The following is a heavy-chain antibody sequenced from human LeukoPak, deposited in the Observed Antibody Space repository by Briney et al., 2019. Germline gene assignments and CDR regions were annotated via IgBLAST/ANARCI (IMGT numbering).Heavy chain of an antibody. CDR2: ISSSGSTI. CDR1: GFTFSDYY. Sequence: GGSLRLSCAASGFTFSDYYMSWIRHAPGKGLEWVSYISSSGSTIYYVDSVKGRFTISRDNAKNSLYLQMNSLRAEDTAVYYCARDTMITFGGVIVPFDYWGQGTLVTVSS. CDR3: ARDTMITFGGVIVPFDY. V-gene: IGHV3-11*01. J-gene: IGHJ4*02. D-gene: IGHD3-16*02.